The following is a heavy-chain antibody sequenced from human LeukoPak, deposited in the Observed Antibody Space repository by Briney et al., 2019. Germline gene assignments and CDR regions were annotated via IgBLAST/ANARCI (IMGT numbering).Heavy chain of an antibody. J-gene: IGHJ6*03. V-gene: IGHV3-30*04. D-gene: IGHD2-2*01. Sequence: PGGSLRLSCAASGFTFSSYAMHWVRQAPGKGLEWVAVISYDGSNKYYADSVKGRFTISRDNSKNTLYLQMNSLRAEDTAVYYCARAGPAAYYYYYMDVWGKGTTVTVSS. CDR3: ARAGPAAYYYYYMDV. CDR1: GFTFSSYA. CDR2: ISYDGSNK.